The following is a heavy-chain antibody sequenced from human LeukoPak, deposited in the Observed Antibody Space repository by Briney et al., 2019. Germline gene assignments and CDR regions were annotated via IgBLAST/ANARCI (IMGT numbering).Heavy chain of an antibody. CDR3: ARDARGSGWFDP. CDR2: IYYSGST. D-gene: IGHD3-10*01. CDR1: GGSISSYY. Sequence: PSETLSLTCTVSGGSISSYYWSWIRQPPGKGLEWIGYIYYSGSTNYNPSLKSRVTMSVDTSKNQFSLKLSSVTAADTAVYYCARDARGSGWFDPWGQGTLVTVSS. V-gene: IGHV4-59*12. J-gene: IGHJ5*02.